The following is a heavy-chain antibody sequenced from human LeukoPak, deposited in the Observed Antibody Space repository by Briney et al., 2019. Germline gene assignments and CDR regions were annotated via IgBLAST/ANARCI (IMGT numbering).Heavy chain of an antibody. CDR2: INTNSGGT. D-gene: IGHD3-22*01. Sequence: ASVKVSCKASGYTFAGYYMHWVRQAPGQGLGWMGWINTNSGGTNYAQKFQGRVTMTRDTSISTAYMELSRLRSDDTAVYYCARYPHSSGFTDYWGQGTLVTVSS. J-gene: IGHJ4*02. CDR1: GYTFAGYY. V-gene: IGHV1-2*02. CDR3: ARYPHSSGFTDY.